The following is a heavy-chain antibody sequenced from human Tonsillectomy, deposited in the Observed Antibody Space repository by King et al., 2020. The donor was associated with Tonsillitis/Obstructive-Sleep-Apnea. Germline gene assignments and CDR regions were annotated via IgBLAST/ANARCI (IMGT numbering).Heavy chain of an antibody. D-gene: IGHD3-22*01. CDR2: ISSSGSTI. Sequence: VQLVQSGGGLVQPGRSLRLSCAASGFTFSSYEMNWVRQAPGKGLEWLSYISSSGSTIYYADSVKGRFTISRDNAKNSLYLQMNSLRAEDTAVYYCARIYYDTSGYYDELSGYYYMDVWGKGTTVTVSS. J-gene: IGHJ6*03. V-gene: IGHV3-48*03. CDR1: GFTFSSYE. CDR3: ARIYYDTSGYYDELSGYYYMDV.